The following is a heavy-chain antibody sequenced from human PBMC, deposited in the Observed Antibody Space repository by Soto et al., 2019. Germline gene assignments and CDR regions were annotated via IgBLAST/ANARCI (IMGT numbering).Heavy chain of an antibody. CDR3: ARSSGYYYVDY. J-gene: IGHJ4*02. CDR1: GYTFTSYA. D-gene: IGHD3-22*01. V-gene: IGHV1-3*01. Sequence: QVQLVQSGAEVKKPGASVKVSCKASGYTFTSYAMHWVRQAPGQRLEWMGWINAGNGNTKYSQKFQGRVTITRDTAAITAYMELSSLRSEDTAVYYWARSSGYYYVDYWGQGTLVTVSS. CDR2: INAGNGNT.